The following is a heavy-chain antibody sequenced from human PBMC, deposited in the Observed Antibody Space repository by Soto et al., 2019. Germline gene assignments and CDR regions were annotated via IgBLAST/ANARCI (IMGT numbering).Heavy chain of an antibody. J-gene: IGHJ4*02. CDR2: ISGSGDGT. Sequence: GSLRLSCAAAGFTFSSFALSWVRQAPGKGLEWVSAISGSGDGTDYAASVKGRFTISRDNSKNTLYLQMNSLRAEDTAVYYCAGPGYSSQDYWGQGALVTVSS. V-gene: IGHV3-23*01. D-gene: IGHD5-18*01. CDR3: AGPGYSSQDY. CDR1: GFTFSSFA.